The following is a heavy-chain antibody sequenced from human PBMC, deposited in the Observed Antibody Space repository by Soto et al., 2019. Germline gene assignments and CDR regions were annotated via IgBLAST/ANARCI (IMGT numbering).Heavy chain of an antibody. V-gene: IGHV3-23*01. J-gene: IGHJ4*02. CDR1: GFTFISYA. CDR3: AKWHTYNYDSLAFSGFDC. D-gene: IGHD3-16*01. CDR2: ISGGDGSP. Sequence: GGSLRLSCVASGFTFISYAITFFRQSPFKWLEWVSAISGGDGSPSYADSVKGRFTISRDNSKNTLYLHMNSLRADDTAAYYCAKWHTYNYDSLAFSGFDCWGQGTQVTVSS.